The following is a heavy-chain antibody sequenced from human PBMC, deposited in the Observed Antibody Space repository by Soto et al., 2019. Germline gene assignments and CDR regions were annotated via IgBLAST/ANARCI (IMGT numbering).Heavy chain of an antibody. Sequence: PSETLSLTCTVSGGSISSGGYYWSWIRQHPGKGLEWIGYIYYSGSTYYNPSLKSRVTISVDTSKNQFSLKLSSVTAADTAVYYCARASWFGELYYFDYWGQGTLVTVSS. CDR1: GGSISSGGYY. CDR3: ARASWFGELYYFDY. CDR2: IYYSGST. D-gene: IGHD3-10*01. J-gene: IGHJ4*02. V-gene: IGHV4-31*03.